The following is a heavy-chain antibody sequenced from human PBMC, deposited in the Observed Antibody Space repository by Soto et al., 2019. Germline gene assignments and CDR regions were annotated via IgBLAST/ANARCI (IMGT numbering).Heavy chain of an antibody. CDR2: IYLDDGK. CDR3: ALFYYCSGSHWGFGY. CDR1: GFSLSTSGVG. Sequence: QITLKESGPTLVKPTQTLTLTCTFSGFSLSTSGVGVGWIRQPPGKALEWLANIYLDDGKRYSPSLKNRLTITKDTSKNQVVLTMTNMDPMDTATYYCALFYYCSGSHWGFGYWGQGTLVTVSS. J-gene: IGHJ4*02. D-gene: IGHD3-10*01. V-gene: IGHV2-5*02.